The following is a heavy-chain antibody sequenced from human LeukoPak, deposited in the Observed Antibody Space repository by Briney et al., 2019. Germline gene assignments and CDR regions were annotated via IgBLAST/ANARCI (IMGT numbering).Heavy chain of an antibody. V-gene: IGHV3-7*01. CDR2: IKPSGSEK. Sequence: GGSLRLSCEGSGFTFSNYWMTWVRQAPEKGLEWVANIKPSGSEKHYADSVEGRFTISRDNAKNSLYLQMNSLRAEDTAVYYCARTPTVTTHWGQGTLVTVSS. J-gene: IGHJ4*02. CDR3: ARTPTVTTH. D-gene: IGHD4-17*01. CDR1: GFTFSNYW.